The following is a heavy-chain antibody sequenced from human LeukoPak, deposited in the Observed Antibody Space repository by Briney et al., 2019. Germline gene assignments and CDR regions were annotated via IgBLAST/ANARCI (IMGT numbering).Heavy chain of an antibody. CDR3: VRIPNNAGFPNWFDP. Sequence: GGSLRLSCAAAGFTFSTSTMNWVRQAPGKGLEWVSSISGSSDYMYYADSVKGRFTISRDNAKNSLYLQMNSLRAEDTAVYYCVRIPNNAGFPNWFDPWGQGTLVTVSS. J-gene: IGHJ5*02. V-gene: IGHV3-21*01. CDR1: GFTFSTST. CDR2: ISGSSDYM. D-gene: IGHD1-14*01.